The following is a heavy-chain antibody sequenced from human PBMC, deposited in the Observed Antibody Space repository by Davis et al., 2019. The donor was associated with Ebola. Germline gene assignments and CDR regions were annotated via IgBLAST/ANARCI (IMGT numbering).Heavy chain of an antibody. Sequence: PGGSLRLSCATSGFTFRSYAVSWVRQAPGKGLKWVSAISGGGNTYYADSVRGRFTTSRDNSKNALSLQMNSLTPDDTAIYYCARDDAPGGGYLDHWGQGTLVTVSS. CDR2: ISGGGNT. CDR3: ARDDAPGGGYLDH. CDR1: GFTFRSYA. V-gene: IGHV3-23*01. D-gene: IGHD2-15*01. J-gene: IGHJ4*02.